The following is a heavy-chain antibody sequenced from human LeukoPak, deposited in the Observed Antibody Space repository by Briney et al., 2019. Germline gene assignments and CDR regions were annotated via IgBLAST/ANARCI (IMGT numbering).Heavy chain of an antibody. Sequence: GGSLRLSCAASGFTFSDYAMHWVRQAPGKGLEWVAVISKDGSDKYYPGSVRGRFTISRDNSKNTIYLQMDSLRAEDTAIYYCARDYWWNYDYWGQGTLVAVSS. V-gene: IGHV3-30-3*01. CDR3: ARDYWWNYDY. CDR1: GFTFSDYA. D-gene: IGHD1-7*01. J-gene: IGHJ4*02. CDR2: ISKDGSDK.